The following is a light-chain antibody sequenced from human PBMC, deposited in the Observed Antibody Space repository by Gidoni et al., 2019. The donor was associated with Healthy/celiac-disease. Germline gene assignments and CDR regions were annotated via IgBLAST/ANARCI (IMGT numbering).Light chain of an antibody. V-gene: IGKV1-5*03. Sequence: DIQMTQSPSTLSASVGDRVTITCRASQSISSWLAWYQQKPGKAPKLLIYKASSLESGVPSRFSGSGSGTEFTLTISSLQPDDFVTYYCQQYNSYPITFXQXTRLEIK. CDR3: QQYNSYPIT. CDR1: QSISSW. CDR2: KAS. J-gene: IGKJ5*01.